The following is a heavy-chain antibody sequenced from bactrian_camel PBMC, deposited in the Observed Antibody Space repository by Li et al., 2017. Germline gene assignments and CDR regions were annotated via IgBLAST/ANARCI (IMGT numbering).Heavy chain of an antibody. V-gene: IGHV3S55*01. CDR2: IAKDGTT. CDR1: GFKDDGFD. J-gene: IGHJ4*01. Sequence: HVQLVESGGGSVQAGGSRRLSCTASGFKDDGFDMGWYRQAPGNECGLVASIAKDGTTYYADSVKGRFTISQDNRKSTVFLQMNTLEPEDSATYYCGADFNPRACRVGRTPELYDYNIWGQGTQVTVS. D-gene: IGHD3*01. CDR3: GADFNPRACRVGRTPELYDYNI.